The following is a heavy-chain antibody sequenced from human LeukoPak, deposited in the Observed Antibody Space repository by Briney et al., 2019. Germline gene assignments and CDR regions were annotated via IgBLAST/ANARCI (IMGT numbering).Heavy chain of an antibody. CDR2: ISYDGSNE. CDR1: GLTFSSYV. Sequence: GGSLRLSCAASGLTFSSYVMHWVRQAPGKGLEWVAIISYDGSNEYYADSVKGRFTISRDNSKNTLYLQMNSLRAADTAMYYCARVSGYDWESFYDYWGQGSLVTVSS. V-gene: IGHV3-30*04. CDR3: ARVSGYDWESFYDY. J-gene: IGHJ4*02. D-gene: IGHD5-12*01.